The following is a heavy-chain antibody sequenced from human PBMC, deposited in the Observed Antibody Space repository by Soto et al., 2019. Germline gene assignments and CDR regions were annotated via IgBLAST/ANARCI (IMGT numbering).Heavy chain of an antibody. J-gene: IGHJ4*02. V-gene: IGHV1-24*01. CDR3: APIAVRDRLMVRPYRYFDY. Sequence: QVQLVQSGAEVKKPGASVKVSCKVSGYTLTELSMHWVRQAPGKGLEWMGGFDPEDGETIYAQKFQGRVTMTEDTSTDTAYMELSSLRSEDTAGYFCAPIAVRDRLMVRPYRYFDYWGPGTLVTVSS. D-gene: IGHD2-8*01. CDR2: FDPEDGET. CDR1: GYTLTELS.